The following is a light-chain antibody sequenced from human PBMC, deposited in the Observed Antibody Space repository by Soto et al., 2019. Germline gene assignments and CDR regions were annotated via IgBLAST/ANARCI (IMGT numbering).Light chain of an antibody. Sequence: DSEMTQSPSTLAGSVGHSVTISCRASQTISSWLAWYQQKPGKAPKLLIYKASTLKSGVPSRFSGSGSGTEFTLTISSLQPDDFATYYCQHYNSYSEAFGQGTKVDI. J-gene: IGKJ1*01. V-gene: IGKV1-5*03. CDR2: KAS. CDR1: QTISSW. CDR3: QHYNSYSEA.